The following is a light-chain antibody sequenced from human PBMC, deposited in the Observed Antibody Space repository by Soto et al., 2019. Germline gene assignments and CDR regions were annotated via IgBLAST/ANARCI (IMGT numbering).Light chain of an antibody. CDR3: QTWGTGIRV. J-gene: IGLJ2*01. V-gene: IGLV4-69*01. CDR2: LNSDGSH. Sequence: QSVLTQSPSASASLGASVKLTCTLSSGHSSYAIAWHQQQPEKVPRYLMKLNSDGSHSKGDGIPDRFSGSSSGAERYLTISSLQSEDEADYYCQTWGTGIRVFGGGTKVTVL. CDR1: SGHSSYA.